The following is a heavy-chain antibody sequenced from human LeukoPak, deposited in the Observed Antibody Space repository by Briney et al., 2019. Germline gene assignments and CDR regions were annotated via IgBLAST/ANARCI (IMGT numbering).Heavy chain of an antibody. Sequence: SETLSLTCTVSGGSISSYYWSWIRQPPGKGLEWIGYIYYSGSTNYNPSLKSRVTISVDTSKNQFSLKLSSVTAADTAVYYCARAKELLSYFDYWGQGTLVTVSS. V-gene: IGHV4-59*01. CDR1: GGSISSYY. J-gene: IGHJ4*02. D-gene: IGHD1-26*01. CDR3: ARAKELLSYFDY. CDR2: IYYSGST.